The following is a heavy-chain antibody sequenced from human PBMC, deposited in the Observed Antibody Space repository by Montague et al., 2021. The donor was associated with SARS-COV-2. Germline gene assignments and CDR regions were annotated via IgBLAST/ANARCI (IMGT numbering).Heavy chain of an antibody. V-gene: IGHV3-23*01. CDR2: ISGNGSSA. Sequence: SLRLSCAASGFTFSNFAMSWVRQAPGKGLEWVSPISGNGSSAYYADSVKGRFTISRDNFKNTLYLQINSLSAEDTAVYYCANEYLDGSGYPYWGQGTLVTVSS. J-gene: IGHJ4*02. CDR3: ANEYLDGSGYPY. D-gene: IGHD3-22*01. CDR1: GFTFSNFA.